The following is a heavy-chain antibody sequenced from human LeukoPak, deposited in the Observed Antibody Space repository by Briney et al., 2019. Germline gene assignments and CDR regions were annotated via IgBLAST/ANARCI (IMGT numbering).Heavy chain of an antibody. CDR2: IFYSGAT. D-gene: IGHD3-22*01. V-gene: IGHV4-59*01. Sequence: SETLSLTCTVSGGSISSYYWSWIRQPPGKGLEWIGFIFYSGATNYNPSLKSRVTISVDTSKNQFSLKLSSVTAADTAVYYCARGGWNKFDYWGQGTLVTVSS. CDR3: ARGGWNKFDY. CDR1: GGSISSYY. J-gene: IGHJ4*02.